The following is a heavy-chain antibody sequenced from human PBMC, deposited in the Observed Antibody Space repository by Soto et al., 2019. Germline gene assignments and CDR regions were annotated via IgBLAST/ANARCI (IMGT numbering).Heavy chain of an antibody. CDR3: ARPGWRKDPYDAFDI. V-gene: IGHV4-59*01. CDR1: GGSISSYY. CDR2: IYYSGST. D-gene: IGHD1-1*01. J-gene: IGHJ3*02. Sequence: ETLSLTCTVSGGSISSYYWSWIRQPPGKGLEWIGYIYYSGSTNYNPSLKSRVTISLDTSKNQFSLKLSSVTAADTAVYYCARPGWRKDPYDAFDIWGKGTMGTV.